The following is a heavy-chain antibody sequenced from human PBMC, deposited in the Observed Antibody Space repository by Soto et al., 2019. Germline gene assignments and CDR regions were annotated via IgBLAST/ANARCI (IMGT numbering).Heavy chain of an antibody. D-gene: IGHD6-6*01. V-gene: IGHV4-59*01. CDR3: ARDRGGQSSIAAYNWFDP. CDR2: IYYSGST. J-gene: IGHJ5*02. Sequence: SETLSLTCTVSGGSISSYYWSWIRQPPGKGLEWIGYIYYSGSTNYNPSLKSRVTISVDTSKNQFSLKLSSVTAADTAVYYCARDRGGQSSIAAYNWFDPWGQGTLVTVAS. CDR1: GGSISSYY.